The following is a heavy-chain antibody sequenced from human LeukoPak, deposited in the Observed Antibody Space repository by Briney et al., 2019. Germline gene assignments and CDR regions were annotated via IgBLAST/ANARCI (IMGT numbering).Heavy chain of an antibody. CDR2: ISYDGSNK. CDR1: GFTFSSYG. J-gene: IGHJ4*02. D-gene: IGHD3-22*01. V-gene: IGHV3-30*03. Sequence: GGSLRLSCAASGFTFSSYGMHWVRQAPGKGLEWVAVISYDGSNKYYADSVKGRFTISRDNSKNTLYLQMNSLRAEDTAVYYCARDPPRVYDSSGYYYDRSGYWGQGTLVTVSS. CDR3: ARDPPRVYDSSGYYYDRSGY.